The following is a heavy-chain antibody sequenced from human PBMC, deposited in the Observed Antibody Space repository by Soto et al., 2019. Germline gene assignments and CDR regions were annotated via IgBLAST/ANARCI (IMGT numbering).Heavy chain of an antibody. V-gene: IGHV4-59*02. D-gene: IGHD1-7*01. J-gene: IGHJ2*01. CDR2: TFHSGST. CDR3: ARDQSGTQYFDL. CDR1: GGSVSSSY. Sequence: QVQLQESGPGLVTPSETLSLTCTVSGGSVSSSYWAWIRQPPGKGLEWIGYTFHSGSTKYTPSLKRRVTTSEDTYDNQFSLKLSSVNAAETAVYYCARDQSGTQYFDLWGRGTLVIVSS.